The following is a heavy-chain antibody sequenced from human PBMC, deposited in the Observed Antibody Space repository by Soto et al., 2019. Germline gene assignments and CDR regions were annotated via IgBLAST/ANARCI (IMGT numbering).Heavy chain of an antibody. D-gene: IGHD2-15*01. CDR3: ARGAFDSAGYYRYAMDV. CDR2: IGTAGDT. Sequence: LRLSCAASGFTFSTHDMHWVRQATGKGLEWVSAIGTAGDTYYPGSVRGRFTISRENAKNSLYLEMNSLRAGDTAVYYCARGAFDSAGYYRYAMDVWGQGATVTVSS. V-gene: IGHV3-13*01. CDR1: GFTFSTHD. J-gene: IGHJ6*02.